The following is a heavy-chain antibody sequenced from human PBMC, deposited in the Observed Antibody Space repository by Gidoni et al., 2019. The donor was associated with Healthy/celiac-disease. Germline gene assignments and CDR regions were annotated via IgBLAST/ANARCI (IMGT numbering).Heavy chain of an antibody. CDR3: AKDHAGATRVFDY. CDR1: GFTFSSYG. V-gene: IGHV3-30*18. J-gene: IGHJ4*02. D-gene: IGHD1-26*01. Sequence: QVQLVESGGGVVQPGRSLRLSCAASGFTFSSYGMHWVRQAPGKGLEWVAVISYDGSNKYYADSVKGRFTISRDNSKNTLYLQMNSLRAEDTAVYYCAKDHAGATRVFDYWGQGTLVTVSS. CDR2: ISYDGSNK.